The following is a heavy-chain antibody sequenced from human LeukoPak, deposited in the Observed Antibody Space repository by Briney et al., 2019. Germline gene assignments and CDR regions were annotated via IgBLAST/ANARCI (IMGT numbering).Heavy chain of an antibody. CDR3: GRENLGYWTNGVCLKDQEFYYYYHMDV. J-gene: IGHJ6*03. Sequence: AGGSLRLSCAASGFTFSSYWMSWVRQAPGKGLEWVANIKQDGSEKYYVHSVKGRFTISRDNAKHSLYLQMNRLRAEDTAVYYWGRENLGYWTNGVCLKDQEFYYYYHMDVWGKGTTVTASS. CDR2: IKQDGSEK. V-gene: IGHV3-7*01. D-gene: IGHD2-8*01. CDR1: GFTFSSYW.